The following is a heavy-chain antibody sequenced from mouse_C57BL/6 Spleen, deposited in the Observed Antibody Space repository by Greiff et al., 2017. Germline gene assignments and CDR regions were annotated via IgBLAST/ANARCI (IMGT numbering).Heavy chain of an antibody. D-gene: IGHD1-1*01. V-gene: IGHV5-9-1*02. CDR2: ISSGGDYI. CDR3: TRSTVVDPWFAY. Sequence: EVQLVESGEGLVKPGGSLKLSCAASGFTFSSYAMSWVRQTPEKRLEWVAYISSGGDYIYYADTVKGRFTISRDNARNTLYLQMSSLKSEDTAMYYCTRSTVVDPWFAYWGQGTLVTVSA. J-gene: IGHJ3*01. CDR1: GFTFSSYA.